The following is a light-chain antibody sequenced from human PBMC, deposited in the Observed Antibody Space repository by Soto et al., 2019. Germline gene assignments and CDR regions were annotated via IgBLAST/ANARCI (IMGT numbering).Light chain of an antibody. Sequence: EIVLTQSPGTLSLSPGERAILSCRASQSVSSSYSAWYQQKPGQAPRLLIYGASSRATGIPDSFSGSGSGTDXXXTISRLEPEDFAVYYCQQYGSSSWTFGQGTKVEIK. CDR1: QSVSSSY. J-gene: IGKJ1*01. V-gene: IGKV3-20*01. CDR3: QQYGSSSWT. CDR2: GAS.